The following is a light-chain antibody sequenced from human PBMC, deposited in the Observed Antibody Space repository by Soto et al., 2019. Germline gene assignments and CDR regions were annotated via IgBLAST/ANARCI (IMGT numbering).Light chain of an antibody. CDR3: QQYNTFSYS. V-gene: IGKV1-5*01. J-gene: IGKJ2*03. CDR1: QSISRW. CDR2: DAS. Sequence: DIQMTQLPSTLSASVGDRVTITCRASQSISRWLAWYRQKPGKAPNLLISDASILKSGVPSRFSGTGSGTEFTLTILRLQRDDFAPYYCQQYNTFSYSVGQGPKLQLK.